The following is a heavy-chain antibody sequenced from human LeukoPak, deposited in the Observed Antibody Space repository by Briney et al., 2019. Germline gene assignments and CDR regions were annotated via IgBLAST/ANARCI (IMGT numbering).Heavy chain of an antibody. D-gene: IGHD3-22*01. CDR2: IIPIFGTA. V-gene: IGHV1-69*06. CDR3: ARDHFITPENYYDSSGYYYVPVDAFDI. J-gene: IGHJ3*02. CDR1: GGTFSSYA. Sequence: ASVKVSCKASGGTFSSYAISWVRQAPGHGLEWMGGIIPIFGTANYAQKFQGRVTITADKSTSTAYMELSSLRSEDTAVYYCARDHFITPENYYDSSGYYYVPVDAFDIWGQGTMVTVSS.